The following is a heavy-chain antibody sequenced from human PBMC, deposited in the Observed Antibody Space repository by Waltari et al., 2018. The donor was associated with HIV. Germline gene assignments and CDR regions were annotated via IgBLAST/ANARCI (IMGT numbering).Heavy chain of an antibody. CDR2: ISSSSSYI. CDR3: ARVDYYHSTKSRYFDS. Sequence: EVQLVESGGGLVKPGGSLRLSCAASGFTLSSYSMNWVRQAPGKALEWVASISSSSSYIYYADSVKGRFTISRDNAKNSLYLQMNSLRAEDTAVYYCARVDYYHSTKSRYFDSWGQGTLVTVSS. D-gene: IGHD3-22*01. J-gene: IGHJ4*02. V-gene: IGHV3-21*01. CDR1: GFTLSSYS.